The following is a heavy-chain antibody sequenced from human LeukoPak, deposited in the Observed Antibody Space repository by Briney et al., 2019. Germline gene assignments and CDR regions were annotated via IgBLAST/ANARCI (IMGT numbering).Heavy chain of an antibody. CDR2: INGGNGDT. CDR3: ARTPGPMVRGLKFYYYGMDV. V-gene: IGHV1-3*01. J-gene: IGHJ6*04. D-gene: IGHD3-10*01. CDR1: GYTFSMYA. Sequence: ASVKVSCKTSGYTFSMYAIHWVRQAPGQRLEWMGWINGGNGDTKYSQRFQGRVTITRDTAATTAHMDLSSLRSDDTAVYYCARTPGPMVRGLKFYYYGMDVWGKETTVTVSS.